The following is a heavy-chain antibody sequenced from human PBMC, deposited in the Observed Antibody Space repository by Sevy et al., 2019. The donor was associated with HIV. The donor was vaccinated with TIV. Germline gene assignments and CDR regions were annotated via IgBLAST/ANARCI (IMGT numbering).Heavy chain of an antibody. D-gene: IGHD3-22*01. V-gene: IGHV1-8*02. Sequence: ASVKVSCKASEYTFASYDMGWVRQAAGQGLEWMGWMNPNSGQTAYAQKFQGRGIMTRNTSISTAYMELSSLTFEDTAVYFCARWRGSSGYHHWGQGTLVTVSS. J-gene: IGHJ5*02. CDR1: EYTFASYD. CDR2: MNPNSGQT. CDR3: ARWRGSSGYHH.